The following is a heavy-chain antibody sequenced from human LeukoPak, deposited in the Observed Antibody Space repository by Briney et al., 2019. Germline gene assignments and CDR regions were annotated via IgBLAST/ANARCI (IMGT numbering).Heavy chain of an antibody. CDR1: GFAFSNFA. CDR3: AKMEGQRLYDYCMDV. J-gene: IGHJ6*03. D-gene: IGHD3-3*01. Sequence: GGSLRLSCAASGFAFSNFAMSWVRQAPGKGLEWVSAMRGSGYYTYYVESVKGRFTISGDNSKNTLYLHMNSLRADDTAVYYCAKMEGQRLYDYCMDVWGRGTTVTVSS. V-gene: IGHV3-23*01. CDR2: MRGSGYYT.